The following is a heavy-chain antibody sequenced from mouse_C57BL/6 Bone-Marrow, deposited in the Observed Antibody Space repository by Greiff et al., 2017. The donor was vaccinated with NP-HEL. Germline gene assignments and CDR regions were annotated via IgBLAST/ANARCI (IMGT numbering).Heavy chain of an antibody. D-gene: IGHD1-1*01. CDR1: GFSLTSYA. CDR3: ARRGIYYYGSSPWYFDV. J-gene: IGHJ1*03. V-gene: IGHV2-9-1*01. CDR2: IWTGGGT. Sequence: QVQLQQSGPGLVAPSQSLSITCTVSGFSLTSYAISWVRQPPGKGLEWLGVIWTGGGTNYNSALKSRLSISKDNSKSQVFLKMNSLQTDDTARYYCARRGIYYYGSSPWYFDVWGTGTTVTVSS.